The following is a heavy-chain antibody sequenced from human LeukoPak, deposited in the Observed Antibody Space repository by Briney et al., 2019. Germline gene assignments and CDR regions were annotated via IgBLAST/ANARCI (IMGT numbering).Heavy chain of an antibody. CDR1: GFTFSSYA. CDR3: AKKLRLRYFDQPCYYYGMDV. CDR2: ISGSGGST. D-gene: IGHD3-9*01. V-gene: IGHV3-23*01. Sequence: GGSLRLSCAASGFTFSSYAMSWVRQAPGKGLEWVSAISGSGGSTYYADSVKGRFTISRDNSKNTLYLQMNSLRAEDTAVYYCAKKLRLRYFDQPCYYYGMDVWGQGTTVTVSS. J-gene: IGHJ6*02.